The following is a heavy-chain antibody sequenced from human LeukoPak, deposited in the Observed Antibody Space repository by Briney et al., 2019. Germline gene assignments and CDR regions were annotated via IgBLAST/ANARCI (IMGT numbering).Heavy chain of an antibody. J-gene: IGHJ4*02. V-gene: IGHV4-34*01. CDR2: ISHTGRT. CDR1: GLSFTGYY. CDR3: TNNSRGVALEL. Sequence: NPSEALSLTCAVSGLSFTGYYWSWIRQPPGKGPEWIGEISHTGRTSYDPSLKSRASIYFDTYKKQFTLKLSFLTAADMAVYYCTNNSRGVALELWGQGALVTVSS. D-gene: IGHD1-1*01.